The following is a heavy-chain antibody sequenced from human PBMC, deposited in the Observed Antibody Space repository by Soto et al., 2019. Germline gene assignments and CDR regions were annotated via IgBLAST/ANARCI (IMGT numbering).Heavy chain of an antibody. CDR2: IYSGGST. J-gene: IGHJ4*02. Sequence: EVQLVETGGGLIQPGGSLRLSCAASGFTVSSNYMSWVRQAPGKGLEWVSVIYSGGSTYYADCVKGRFTISRDNSKNTLYLQMNSLRAEDTAVYYCARDNVLGSGWSRGFDYWGQGTLVTVSS. CDR1: GFTVSSNY. D-gene: IGHD6-19*01. V-gene: IGHV3-53*02. CDR3: ARDNVLGSGWSRGFDY.